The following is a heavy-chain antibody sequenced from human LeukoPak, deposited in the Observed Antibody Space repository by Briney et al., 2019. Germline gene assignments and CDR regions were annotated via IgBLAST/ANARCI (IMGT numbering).Heavy chain of an antibody. CDR1: GGSFSGYY. Sequence: SETLSPTCAVYGGSFSGYYWSWIRQPPGKGLEWIGEINHSGSTNYNPSLKSRVTISVDTSKNQFPLKLSSVTAADTAVYYCARGPEDQSDSSSLPFDYWGQGTLVTVSS. V-gene: IGHV4-34*01. CDR3: ARGPEDQSDSSSLPFDY. CDR2: INHSGST. D-gene: IGHD6-6*01. J-gene: IGHJ4*02.